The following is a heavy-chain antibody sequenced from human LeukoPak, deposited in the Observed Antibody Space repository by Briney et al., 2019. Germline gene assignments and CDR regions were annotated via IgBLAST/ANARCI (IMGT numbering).Heavy chain of an antibody. CDR3: ARDPIKYSSSNRNWFDP. CDR1: GFTFSDYY. J-gene: IGHJ5*02. V-gene: IGHV3-11*06. Sequence: PGGSLRLSCAASGFTFSDYYMSWIRQAPGKGLEWVSSISSSSSYIYYADSVKGRFTISRDNAKNSLYLQMNSLRAEDTAVYYCARDPIKYSSSNRNWFDPWGQGTLVTVSS. D-gene: IGHD6-6*01. CDR2: ISSSSSYI.